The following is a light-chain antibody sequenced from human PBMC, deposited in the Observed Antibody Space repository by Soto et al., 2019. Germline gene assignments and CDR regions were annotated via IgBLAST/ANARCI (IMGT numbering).Light chain of an antibody. CDR1: QSVSSN. V-gene: IGKV3-15*01. J-gene: IGKJ2*01. Sequence: EIVMTQSPATLSVSPGERATLSCRASQSVSSNFAWYQQKPGQAPRLLIYGASTRATGIPARFSGSGSGTEFTLTISSLQSEDFAVYYCQQYNNWPETLGQGTKLEIK. CDR3: QQYNNWPET. CDR2: GAS.